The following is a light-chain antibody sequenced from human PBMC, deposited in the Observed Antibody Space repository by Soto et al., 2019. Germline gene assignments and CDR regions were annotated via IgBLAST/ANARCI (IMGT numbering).Light chain of an antibody. CDR1: QGFSNS. Sequence: DVQLTQSPSFLSASVGDRVTITCWASQGFSNSLAWYQQKPGKAPKLLIYAASTLQSGVPSRFSGSGSGTEFTLTISSLQPEDFATYYCQQPDSYPCTVGQGTKLEIK. V-gene: IGKV1-9*01. J-gene: IGKJ2*02. CDR2: AAS. CDR3: QQPDSYPCT.